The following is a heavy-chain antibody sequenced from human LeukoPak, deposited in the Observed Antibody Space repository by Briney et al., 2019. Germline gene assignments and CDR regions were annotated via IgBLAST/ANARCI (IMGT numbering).Heavy chain of an antibody. CDR3: ARGLREVRYCSGGSCYSLYYFDY. CDR1: GGSFSGYY. Sequence: SETLSLTCAVYGGSFSGYYWSWIRQPPGKGLEWIGEINHSGSTNYNPSLKSRDTISVDTSKNQFSLKLSSVTAADTAVYYCARGLREVRYCSGGSCYSLYYFDYWGQGTLVTVSS. J-gene: IGHJ4*02. D-gene: IGHD2-15*01. V-gene: IGHV4-34*01. CDR2: INHSGST.